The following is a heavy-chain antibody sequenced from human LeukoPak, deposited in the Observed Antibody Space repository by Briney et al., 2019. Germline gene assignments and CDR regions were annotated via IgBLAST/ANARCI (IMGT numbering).Heavy chain of an antibody. D-gene: IGHD3-22*01. CDR1: GFTFSSFS. Sequence: GRSLRLSCAATGFTFSSFSMHWVRQAPGKGLEWVAVISYDGSNKYYADSVKGRFTISRDNSKNTLYLQMNSLRGEDTAVYYCAKHRFESGGYHSTDWGQGTLVTVSS. CDR2: ISYDGSNK. CDR3: AKHRFESGGYHSTD. V-gene: IGHV3-30*18. J-gene: IGHJ4*02.